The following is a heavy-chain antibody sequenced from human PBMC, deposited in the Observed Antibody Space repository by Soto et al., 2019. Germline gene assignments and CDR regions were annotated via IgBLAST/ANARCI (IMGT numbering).Heavy chain of an antibody. D-gene: IGHD2-15*01. CDR2: IRSKAYGGTT. CDR3: TRPTVVTGGYYYYYYGMDV. CDR1: GFTFGDYA. J-gene: IGHJ6*02. Sequence: GGSLRLSCTASGFTFGDYAMSWFRQAPGKGLEWVGFIRSKAYGGTTEYAASVKGRFTISRDDSKSIAYLQMNSLKTEDTAVYYCTRPTVVTGGYYYYYYGMDVWGQGTTVTVSS. V-gene: IGHV3-49*03.